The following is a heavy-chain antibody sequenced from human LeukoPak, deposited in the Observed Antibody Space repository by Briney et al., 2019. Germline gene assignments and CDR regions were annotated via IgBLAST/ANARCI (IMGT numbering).Heavy chain of an antibody. D-gene: IGHD6-6*01. CDR3: AKDPNEYSSSSIEYFQH. CDR2: ISGSGGST. V-gene: IGHV3-23*01. Sequence: GGSMRLSCAASGFIFTDYWMHWVRQAPGKGLEWVSAISGSGGSTYYADSVKGRFTISRDNSKNTLYLQMNSLRAEDTAVYYCAKDPNEYSSSSIEYFQHWGQGTLVTVSS. CDR1: GFIFTDYW. J-gene: IGHJ1*01.